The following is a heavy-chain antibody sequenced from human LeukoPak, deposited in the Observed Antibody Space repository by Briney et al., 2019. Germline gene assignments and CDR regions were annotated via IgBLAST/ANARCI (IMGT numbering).Heavy chain of an antibody. V-gene: IGHV3-33*01. CDR2: IWNDGSNK. J-gene: IGHJ4*02. D-gene: IGHD3-10*01. CDR3: ARASGPFDY. Sequence: PGRSLRLSCAASGFTFSVCGMHWVRQAPGKGLEWVGVIWNDGSNKYYADSVKGRFTISRDNSKNTLYLQMNSLRAEDTAVYSCARASGPFDYWGQGTLVTVSS. CDR1: GFTFSVCG.